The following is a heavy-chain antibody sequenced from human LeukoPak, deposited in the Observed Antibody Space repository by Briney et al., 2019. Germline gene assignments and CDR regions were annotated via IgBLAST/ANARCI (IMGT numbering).Heavy chain of an antibody. J-gene: IGHJ4*02. Sequence: SETLSLTCTVSGGSISSSSAYWSWIRQPAGKGLEWIGRIYTSGSTNYNPSLKSRVTMSVDTSKNQFSLKLSSVTAADTAVYYCARAYCSGGSCYSGFDYWGQGTLVTVSS. CDR3: ARAYCSGGSCYSGFDY. CDR1: GGSISSSSAY. CDR2: IYTSGST. D-gene: IGHD2-15*01. V-gene: IGHV4-61*02.